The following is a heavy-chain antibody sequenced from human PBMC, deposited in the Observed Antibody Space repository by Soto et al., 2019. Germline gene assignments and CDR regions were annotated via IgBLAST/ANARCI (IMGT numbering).Heavy chain of an antibody. D-gene: IGHD1-26*01. CDR1: GFTFSSFG. CDR3: ARDRGVGATKAFDY. J-gene: IGHJ4*02. Sequence: QVQLVESGGGVVQPGRSLRLSCAAPGFTFSSFGMHWVRQSPGKGLEWVAVIWYDGSNEYYADSVKGRFTISRDNSKNTLYLQMNSLRAEDTAVYYCARDRGVGATKAFDYWGQGTLVTVSS. CDR2: IWYDGSNE. V-gene: IGHV3-33*01.